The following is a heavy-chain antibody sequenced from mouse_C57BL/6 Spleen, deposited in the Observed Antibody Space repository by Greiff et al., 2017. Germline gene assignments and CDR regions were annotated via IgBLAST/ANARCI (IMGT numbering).Heavy chain of an antibody. CDR2: FYPGSGSI. CDR1: GYTFTEYT. CDR3: VRHETPSDYEYDGAWFAY. V-gene: IGHV1-62-2*01. Sequence: QVQLKQSGAELVKPGASVKLSCKASGYTFTEYTIHWVKQRSGQGLEWIGWFYPGSGSIKYNEKFKDKATLTADKSSSTVYMELSRLTSEDSAVXVGVRHETPSDYEYDGAWFAYWGQGTLVTVSA. J-gene: IGHJ3*01. D-gene: IGHD2-4*01.